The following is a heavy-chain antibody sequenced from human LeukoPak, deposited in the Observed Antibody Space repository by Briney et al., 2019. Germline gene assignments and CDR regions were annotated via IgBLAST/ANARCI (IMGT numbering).Heavy chain of an antibody. CDR2: INHSGST. V-gene: IGHV4-34*01. J-gene: IGHJ1*01. CDR1: GGSFSGYY. D-gene: IGHD6-13*01. Sequence: SETLSLTCVVYGGSFSGYYWSWIRQPPGKELEWIGEINHSGSTNYNPSLKSRVTISVDTSKNQFSLKLSSVTAADTDVYYCARTMAAAARRYFQHWGQVTLVTVSS. CDR3: ARTMAAAARRYFQH.